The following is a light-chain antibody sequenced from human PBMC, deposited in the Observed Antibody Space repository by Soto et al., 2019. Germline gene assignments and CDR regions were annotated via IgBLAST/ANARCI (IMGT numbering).Light chain of an antibody. V-gene: IGLV2-14*01. CDR3: SSYTSSSTPLV. CDR2: EVT. CDR1: SSDVGDYDF. J-gene: IGLJ1*01. Sequence: QSVLTQPASVSGSPGQSITISCTGASSDVGDYDFVSWYLQHPGKVPKLIIYEVTKRPSGVSDRFSGSKSGNTASPTISGLQAEDEADYYCSSYTSSSTPLVFGTGTKVTVL.